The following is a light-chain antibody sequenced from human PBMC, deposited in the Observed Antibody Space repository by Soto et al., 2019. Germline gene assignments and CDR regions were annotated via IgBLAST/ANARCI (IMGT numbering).Light chain of an antibody. CDR2: DAS. CDR1: QDITNS. Sequence: DIQMTQSPSSLSASVGDRVTITCQASQDITNSLNWYQQKPGKAPKVLIYDASILETGVPSRFSGSGSGTDFTFTISSLQPEDVETYYCQQYDNLPLTFGPGTTVDIE. V-gene: IGKV1-33*01. CDR3: QQYDNLPLT. J-gene: IGKJ3*01.